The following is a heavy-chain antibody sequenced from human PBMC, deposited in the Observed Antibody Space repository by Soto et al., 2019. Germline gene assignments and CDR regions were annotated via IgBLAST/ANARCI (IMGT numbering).Heavy chain of an antibody. CDR1: VFIFTSYG. V-gene: IGHV1-18*01. D-gene: IGHD3-22*01. CDR2: ISVYNGYT. J-gene: IGHJ4*02. Sequence: XSLKFSCKAYVFIFTSYGFSWVRQAPGQGLEWMGWISVYNGYTNFAQKFQGRFTMTTDTSTSTAYMELRSLRSDDTAVYYCARDQVPYYYESRGPFDYWGQGTLVTVSS. CDR3: ARDQVPYYYESRGPFDY.